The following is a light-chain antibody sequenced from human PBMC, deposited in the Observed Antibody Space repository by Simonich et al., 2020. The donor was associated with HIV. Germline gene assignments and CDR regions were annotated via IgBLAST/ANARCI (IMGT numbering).Light chain of an antibody. Sequence: DIQMTQSPSTLSASVGDRVIITCRASQSMSSWLAWYQQKPGKAPKLLIHKTSTLESGVPSRFSGSGSGTEFTLTISSLQPDDFATYYCQHYNNYLYTFGQGTKLEIK. CDR3: QHYNNYLYT. CDR1: QSMSSW. J-gene: IGKJ2*01. V-gene: IGKV1-5*03. CDR2: KTS.